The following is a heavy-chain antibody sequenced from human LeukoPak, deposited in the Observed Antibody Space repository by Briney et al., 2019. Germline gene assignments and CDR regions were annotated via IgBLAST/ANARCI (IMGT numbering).Heavy chain of an antibody. CDR1: GFTFSSYW. D-gene: IGHD3-10*01. CDR2: INSDGSST. V-gene: IGHV3-74*01. Sequence: GGSLRLSCAASGFTFSSYWMHWVRQAPGKGLVWVSRINSDGSSTSYADSVKGRFTISRDSAKNTLYLQMNSLRAEDTAVYYCARRFGELPNFDYWGQGTLVTVSS. CDR3: ARRFGELPNFDY. J-gene: IGHJ4*02.